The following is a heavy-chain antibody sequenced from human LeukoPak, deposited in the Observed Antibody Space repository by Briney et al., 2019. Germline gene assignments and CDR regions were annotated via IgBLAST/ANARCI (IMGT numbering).Heavy chain of an antibody. V-gene: IGHV4-39*01. CDR3: VNYYDSSDYQQPNHFDY. CDR1: GGSISSGSYY. J-gene: IGHJ4*02. CDR2: IYYSGST. Sequence: PSETLSLTCTVSGGSISSGSYYWGWIRQPPGKGLEWIGSIYYSGSTYYNPSLKSRVTISVDTSKNQFSLKLSSVTAADTAVYYCVNYYDSSDYQQPNHFDYWGQGTLVTVSS. D-gene: IGHD3-22*01.